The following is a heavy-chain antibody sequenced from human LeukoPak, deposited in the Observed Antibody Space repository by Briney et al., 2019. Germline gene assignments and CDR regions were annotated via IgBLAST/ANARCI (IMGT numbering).Heavy chain of an antibody. J-gene: IGHJ4*02. V-gene: IGHV4-4*07. Sequence: PSETLSLTCTVSGGSISSYYWSWIRQPAGKGLEWIGRIYTSGSTNYNPSLKSRVTMSVDTSKNQFSLKLSSATAADTAVYYCAGMTTVTTWGFSFDYWGQGTLVTVSS. CDR2: IYTSGST. CDR3: AGMTTVTTWGFSFDY. D-gene: IGHD4-17*01. CDR1: GGSISSYY.